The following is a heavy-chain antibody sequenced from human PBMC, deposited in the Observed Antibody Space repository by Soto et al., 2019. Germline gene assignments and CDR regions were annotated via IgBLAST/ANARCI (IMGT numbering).Heavy chain of an antibody. J-gene: IGHJ4*02. Sequence: GASVKVSCKASGYTFTSYAMHWVRQAPGQRLEWMGWINAGNGNTKYSQKFQGRVTITRDTSASTAYMELSSLRSEDTAVYYCARGSGIVVILFDYWGQGTLVTVSS. CDR2: INAGNGNT. D-gene: IGHD1-26*01. CDR3: ARGSGIVVILFDY. CDR1: GYTFTSYA. V-gene: IGHV1-3*01.